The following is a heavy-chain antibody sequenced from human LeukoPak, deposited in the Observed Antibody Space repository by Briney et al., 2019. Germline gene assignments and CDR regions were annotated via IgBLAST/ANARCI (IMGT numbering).Heavy chain of an antibody. J-gene: IGHJ3*02. Sequence: GSLRLSCAASGFTFSSYSMNWVRQAPGKGLEWVSSISSSRSSIYYADSVKGRFTISRDNAKNSLYLQMHSLRAEDTAVYYCAREYDGGAFDIWGQGTMVTVSS. V-gene: IGHV3-21*01. CDR2: ISSSRSSI. CDR3: AREYDGGAFDI. D-gene: IGHD3-16*01. CDR1: GFTFSSYS.